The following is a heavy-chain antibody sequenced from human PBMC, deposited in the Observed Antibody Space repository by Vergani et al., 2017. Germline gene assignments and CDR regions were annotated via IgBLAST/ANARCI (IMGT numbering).Heavy chain of an antibody. CDR2: INHSGST. V-gene: IGHV4-34*01. J-gene: IGHJ1*01. D-gene: IGHD3-10*01. CDR1: GGSFSGYY. Sequence: QVQLQQWGAGLLKPSETLSLTCAVYGGSFSGYYWSWIRQPPGKGLEGIGEINHSGSTNYNPSLKSRVTISVDTSKNQFSLKLSSVTAADTAVYYCARGLRRGQYFQHWGQGTLVTVSS. CDR3: ARGLRRGQYFQH.